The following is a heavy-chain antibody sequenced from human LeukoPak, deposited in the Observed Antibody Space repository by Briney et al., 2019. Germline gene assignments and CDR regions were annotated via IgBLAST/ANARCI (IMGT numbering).Heavy chain of an antibody. D-gene: IGHD3-22*01. J-gene: IGHJ4*02. CDR1: GGSISRYY. CDR3: ARWNYYDSSGYYYHFDY. V-gene: IGHV4-59*08. CDR2: FYYSGST. Sequence: SETLSLTCTVSGGSISRYYWSWIRQPPGKGLEWIGYFYYSGSTNYNPSLKSRVTISVDTSKNQFSLKLSSVTAADTAVYYCARWNYYDSSGYYYHFDYWGQGTLVTVSS.